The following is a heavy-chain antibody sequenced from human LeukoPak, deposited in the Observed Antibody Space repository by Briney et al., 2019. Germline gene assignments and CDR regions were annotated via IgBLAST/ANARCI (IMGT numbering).Heavy chain of an antibody. V-gene: IGHV3-48*04. J-gene: IGHJ5*02. CDR2: ISSSGSTI. CDR3: VRAYHPGGWFDP. Sequence: HPGGSLRLSCAGSGFTFSNYWMSWARQAPGKGLEWVSYISSSGSTIYYADSVKGRFTISRDNAKNSLYLQMNSLTAEDTAVHYCVRAYHPGGWFDPWGQGTLVTVSS. CDR1: GFTFSNYW. D-gene: IGHD2-21*01.